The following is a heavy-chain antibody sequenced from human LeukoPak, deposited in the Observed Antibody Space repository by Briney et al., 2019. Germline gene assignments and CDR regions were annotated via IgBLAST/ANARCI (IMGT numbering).Heavy chain of an antibody. CDR3: AKDIYYDSSVFDY. D-gene: IGHD3-22*01. Sequence: PGRSLRLSCAASGFTFDDYAMPWVRQAPGKGLEWVSGISWNSGSIGYADSVKGRFTISRDNAKNSLYLQMNSLRAEDTALYYCAKDIYYDSSVFDYWGQGTLVTVSS. J-gene: IGHJ4*02. CDR1: GFTFDDYA. CDR2: ISWNSGSI. V-gene: IGHV3-9*01.